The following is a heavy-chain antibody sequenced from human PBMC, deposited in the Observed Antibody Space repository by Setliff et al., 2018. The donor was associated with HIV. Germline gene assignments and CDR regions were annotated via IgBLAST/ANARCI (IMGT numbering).Heavy chain of an antibody. V-gene: IGHV3-23*01. CDR1: GFTFSSYW. CDR3: AKDDYVWGNPFDY. D-gene: IGHD3-16*01. CDR2: ISGSGGST. Sequence: PGGSLRLSCAASGFTFSSYWMSWVRQAPGKGLEWVSVISGSGGSTFYADSVKGRFTISRDNSKNTLYLQMNSLRAEDTAVYFCAKDDYVWGNPFDYWGQGTLVTVSS. J-gene: IGHJ4*02.